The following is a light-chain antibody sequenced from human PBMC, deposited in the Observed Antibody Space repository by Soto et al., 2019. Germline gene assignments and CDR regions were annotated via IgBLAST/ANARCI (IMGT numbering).Light chain of an antibody. J-gene: IGKJ2*01. CDR1: QSILYNSNNKNY. Sequence: DIVMTQSPDSLAVSLGERATINCKSSQSILYNSNNKNYLAWYQQKPGQPPKLLIYWASTRESGVPDRFSGSGSGTDFTPTISSLQAEDVAVYYCQQYYSIPPTFGQGTKLEIK. V-gene: IGKV4-1*01. CDR3: QQYYSIPPT. CDR2: WAS.